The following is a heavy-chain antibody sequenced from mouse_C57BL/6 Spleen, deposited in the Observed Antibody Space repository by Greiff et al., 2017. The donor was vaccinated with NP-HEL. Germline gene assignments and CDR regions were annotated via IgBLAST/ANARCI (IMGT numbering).Heavy chain of an antibody. V-gene: IGHV5-12*01. Sequence: EVKLMESGGGLVQPGGSLKLSCAASGFTFSDYYMYWVRQTPEKRLEWVAYISNGGGSTYYPDTVKGRFTISRDNAKNTLYLQMSRLKSEDTAMYYCARSFYGNYPMDYWGQGTSVTVSS. CDR2: ISNGGGST. CDR1: GFTFSDYY. CDR3: ARSFYGNYPMDY. D-gene: IGHD2-10*01. J-gene: IGHJ4*01.